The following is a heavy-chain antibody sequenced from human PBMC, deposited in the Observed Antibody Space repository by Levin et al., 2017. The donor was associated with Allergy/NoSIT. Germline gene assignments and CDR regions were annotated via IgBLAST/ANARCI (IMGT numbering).Heavy chain of an antibody. V-gene: IGHV3-30-3*01. CDR3: AREGLVYSSGWYAGDNWFDP. D-gene: IGHD6-19*01. CDR1: GFTFSSYA. Sequence: AGGSLRLSCAASGFTFSSYAMHWVRQAPGKGLEWVAVISYDGSNKYYADSVKGRFTISRDNSKNTLYLQMNSLRAEDTAVYYCAREGLVYSSGWYAGDNWFDPWGQGTLVTVSS. CDR2: ISYDGSNK. J-gene: IGHJ5*02.